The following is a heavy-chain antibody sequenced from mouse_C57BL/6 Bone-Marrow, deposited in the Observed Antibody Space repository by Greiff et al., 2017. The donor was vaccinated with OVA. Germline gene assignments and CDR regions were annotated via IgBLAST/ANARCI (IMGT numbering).Heavy chain of an antibody. D-gene: IGHD1-1*01. CDR3: TNYGSSHWYFEV. CDR1: GYTFTDYE. CDR2: IDPETGGT. Sequence: QVQLKQSGAELVRPGASVTLSCKASGYTFTDYEMHWVKQTPVHGLEWIGAIDPETGGTAYNQKFKGKAILTADKSSSTAYMELRSLTSEDSAVYYCTNYGSSHWYFEVWGTGTTVTVSS. J-gene: IGHJ1*03. V-gene: IGHV1-15*01.